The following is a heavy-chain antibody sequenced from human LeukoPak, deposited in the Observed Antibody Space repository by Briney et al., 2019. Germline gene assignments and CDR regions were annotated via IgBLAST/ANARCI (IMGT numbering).Heavy chain of an antibody. CDR3: ARAYDFHDPIFDY. Sequence: SVKVSCKASGYTFTSYGISWVRQAPGQGLEWMGGIIPIFGTANYAQKFQGRVTITADESTSTAYMELSSLRSEDTAVYYCARAYDFHDPIFDYWGQGTLVTVSS. J-gene: IGHJ4*02. CDR2: IIPIFGTA. D-gene: IGHD3-3*01. V-gene: IGHV1-69*13. CDR1: GYTFTSYG.